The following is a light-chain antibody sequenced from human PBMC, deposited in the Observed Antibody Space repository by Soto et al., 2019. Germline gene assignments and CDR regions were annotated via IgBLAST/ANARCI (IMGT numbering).Light chain of an antibody. CDR1: SSDVGGYDL. J-gene: IGLJ2*01. CDR2: EVA. Sequence: QSALTQPPSASGSPGQSVTISCTGTSSDVGGYDLVSWYQQHPGKAPKLILYEVAKRPSGVPARFSGSKSGNTASLTVSGLQDDDESAYYCSSFAAPNNLFGGGTQLTVL. V-gene: IGLV2-8*01. CDR3: SSFAAPNNL.